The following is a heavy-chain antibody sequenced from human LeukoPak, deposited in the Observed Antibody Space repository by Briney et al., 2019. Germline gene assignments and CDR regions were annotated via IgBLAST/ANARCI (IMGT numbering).Heavy chain of an antibody. CDR3: ARDRSPEGYYDSSHWDYYHGMDV. CDR2: IYHSGST. Sequence: SETLSLTCAVSGGSISSSNWWSWVRQPPGKGLEWIGEIYHSGSTNYNPSLKSRVTISVDTSKNQFSLNLSSVTAADTAMYYCARDRSPEGYYDSSHWDYYHGMDVWGQGATVTVSS. V-gene: IGHV4-4*02. CDR1: GGSISSSNW. D-gene: IGHD3-22*01. J-gene: IGHJ6*02.